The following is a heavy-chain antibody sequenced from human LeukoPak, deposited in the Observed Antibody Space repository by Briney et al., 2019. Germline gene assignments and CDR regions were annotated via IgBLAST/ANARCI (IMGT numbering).Heavy chain of an antibody. CDR1: GGSFSGYY. V-gene: IGHV4-34*01. Sequence: SETPSLTCAVYGGSFSGYYWSWIRQPPGKGLEWIGEINHSGSTNYNPSLKSRVTISVDTSKNQFSLKLSSVTAADTAVYYCARQGIQRWLPFDYWGQGTLVTVSS. J-gene: IGHJ4*02. D-gene: IGHD5-18*01. CDR2: INHSGST. CDR3: ARQGIQRWLPFDY.